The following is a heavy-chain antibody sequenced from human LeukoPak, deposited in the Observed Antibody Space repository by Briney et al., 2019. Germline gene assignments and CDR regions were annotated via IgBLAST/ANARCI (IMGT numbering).Heavy chain of an antibody. Sequence: GGSLRLSCAASGFTFSSYAMSWVRQAPGRGLEWVSAISGSGGSTYYADSVKGRFTISRDNSKNTLYLQMNSLRAEDMAVYYCATFGGYSGYDYWFDPWGQGTLVTVSS. CDR2: ISGSGGST. V-gene: IGHV3-23*01. CDR1: GFTFSSYA. J-gene: IGHJ5*02. CDR3: ATFGGYSGYDYWFDP. D-gene: IGHD5-12*01.